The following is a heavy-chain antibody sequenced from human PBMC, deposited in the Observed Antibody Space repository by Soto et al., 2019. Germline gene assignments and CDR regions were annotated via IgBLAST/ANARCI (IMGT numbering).Heavy chain of an antibody. V-gene: IGHV4-34*01. Sequence: SETLSLTCAVYGGSFIGYYWSWIRQPPGKGLEWIGEINHSGSTNYNPSLKSRVTISVDTSKNQFSLKLSSVTAADTAVYYCARGPYYGSGSYYKYYYYYYYMDVWGKGTTVTVSS. CDR2: INHSGST. J-gene: IGHJ6*03. CDR3: ARGPYYGSGSYYKYYYYYYYMDV. CDR1: GGSFIGYY. D-gene: IGHD3-10*01.